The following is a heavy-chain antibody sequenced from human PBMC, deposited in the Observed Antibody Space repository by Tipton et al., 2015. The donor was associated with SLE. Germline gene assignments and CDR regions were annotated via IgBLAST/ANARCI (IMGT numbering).Heavy chain of an antibody. J-gene: IGHJ3*02. CDR2: IYYSGST. V-gene: IGHV4-39*01. CDR1: GGSISSSSYY. D-gene: IGHD3-22*01. CDR3: ARRNYYDSQDAFDI. Sequence: GLVKPSETLSLTCTVSGGSISSSSYYWGWIRQPPGKGLEWIGSIYYSGSTYYNPSLKSRVTISVDTSKNQFSLKLSSVTAADTAVYYCARRNYYDSQDAFDIWGQGTMVTVSS.